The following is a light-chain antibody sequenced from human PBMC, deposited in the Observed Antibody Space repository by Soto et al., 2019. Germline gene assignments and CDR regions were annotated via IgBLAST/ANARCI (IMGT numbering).Light chain of an antibody. CDR2: VVT. J-gene: IGLJ3*02. Sequence: QSVLTQPASVSGSPGQSITISCTGTSTDIGSYNFVSWYQQHPGKAPKLMIYVVTDRPSGVSNRFSGSKSGNTASLTISGLQSDDEADYYSSSYTSSSTWVFGGGTKVTVL. V-gene: IGLV2-14*03. CDR3: SSYTSSSTWV. CDR1: STDIGSYNF.